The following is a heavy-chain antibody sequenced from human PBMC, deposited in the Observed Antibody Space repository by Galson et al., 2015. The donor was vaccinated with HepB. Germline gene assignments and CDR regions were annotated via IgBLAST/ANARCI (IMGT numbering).Heavy chain of an antibody. CDR1: GFTFSDST. D-gene: IGHD1-26*01. Sequence: SLRLSCAASGFTFSDSTMHWVRQASGKGLEWVGRIRSKANNYATAYAASVKGRFTVSRDDSENKAYLQMNSLKIEDTAVYYCTRPEWELDYYDMDVWGQGTTVIVSS. V-gene: IGHV3-73*01. CDR2: IRSKANNYAT. J-gene: IGHJ6*02. CDR3: TRPEWELDYYDMDV.